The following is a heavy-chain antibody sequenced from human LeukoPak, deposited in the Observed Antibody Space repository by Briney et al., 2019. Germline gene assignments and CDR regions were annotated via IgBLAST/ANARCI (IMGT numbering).Heavy chain of an antibody. V-gene: IGHV3-53*01. D-gene: IGHD1/OR15-1a*01. Sequence: GGSLRLSCAASGFTVGTNYMSWVRQAPGKGLEWVSVIYSGGSTYYADSVKGRFTISRDNSKNTQYLQMNSLRAEDTAVYYCARGTEQTYYYGMDVWGQGTTVTVSS. CDR2: IYSGGST. CDR3: ARGTEQTYYYGMDV. CDR1: GFTVGTNY. J-gene: IGHJ6*02.